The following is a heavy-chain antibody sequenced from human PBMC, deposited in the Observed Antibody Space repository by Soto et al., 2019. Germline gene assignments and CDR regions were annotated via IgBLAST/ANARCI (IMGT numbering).Heavy chain of an antibody. D-gene: IGHD6-25*01. V-gene: IGHV1-2*02. CDR1: GYSFTGYF. J-gene: IGHJ4*02. CDR2: PNPKSGVT. CDR3: ARAHVRLQLGSSDY. Sequence: QVQLVQSGAEVKKPGASVKVSCKASGYSFTGYFMHWVRQVPGQGLEWMGWPNPKSGVTKYPQKFQGEVTMTRDTSISTAYMELTSLRSDDTAVYYCARAHVRLQLGSSDYWGQGTLVTVSS.